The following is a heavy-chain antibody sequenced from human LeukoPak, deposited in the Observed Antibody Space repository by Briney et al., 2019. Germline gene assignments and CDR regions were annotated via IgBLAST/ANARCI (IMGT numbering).Heavy chain of an antibody. D-gene: IGHD2-21*02. CDR2: ISGSGANT. CDR1: GFTFSSYA. CDR3: ARGVCGGDCYSNY. Sequence: GGSLRLSCAASGFTFSSYAMTWVRQAPGKGLEWVSTISGSGANTYYADSVKGRFTISRDNSKNTLYLQMNSLRAEDTAVYYCARGVCGGDCYSNYWGQGTLVTVSS. V-gene: IGHV3-23*01. J-gene: IGHJ4*02.